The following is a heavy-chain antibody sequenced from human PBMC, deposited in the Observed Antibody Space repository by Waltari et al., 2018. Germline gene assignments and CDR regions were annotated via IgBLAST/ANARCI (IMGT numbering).Heavy chain of an antibody. CDR3: ATDTRGGVTLTF. Sequence: QVQLVQSGAEVKKPGASVKVSCKVSGYTLTELSRHWVRQAPGKGLGWMGGFDPEEGETIYAQKFQGRVTMTEDTATDAAYMDLSSLRSEDTAVYYCATDTRGGVTLTFWGQGTLVTVSS. CDR1: GYTLTELS. D-gene: IGHD2-21*02. CDR2: FDPEEGET. J-gene: IGHJ4*02. V-gene: IGHV1-24*01.